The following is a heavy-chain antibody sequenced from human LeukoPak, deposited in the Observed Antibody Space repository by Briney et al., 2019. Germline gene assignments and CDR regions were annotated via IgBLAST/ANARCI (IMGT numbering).Heavy chain of an antibody. J-gene: IGHJ4*02. CDR1: GYTFTSYG. Sequence: ASVKVSCKASGYTFTSYGISWVRQAPGQGLEWMGWISAYNGNTNYAQKLQGRVTMTTDTSTNTAYMELRSLRPDDTAVYYCARTDRGYSSSWYDYWGQGTLVTVSS. CDR2: ISAYNGNT. D-gene: IGHD6-13*01. V-gene: IGHV1-18*01. CDR3: ARTDRGYSSSWYDY.